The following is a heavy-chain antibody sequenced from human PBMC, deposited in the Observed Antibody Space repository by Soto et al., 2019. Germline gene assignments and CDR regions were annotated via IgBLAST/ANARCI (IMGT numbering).Heavy chain of an antibody. CDR1: GFTFSNYA. V-gene: IGHV3-23*01. CDR2: ISGSDGGT. D-gene: IGHD4-17*01. Sequence: EVQLLESGGGLVQPGGSLRLSCAASGFTFSNYAMNWVRQAPGKGLEWVSTISGSDGGTYYVDSVKGRFTISSDNSKNTLYLQMNSLKAEDTAVYYCAKVGWHTMTTGTRGYFQLWGQGTLVTVSS. J-gene: IGHJ1*01. CDR3: AKVGWHTMTTGTRGYFQL.